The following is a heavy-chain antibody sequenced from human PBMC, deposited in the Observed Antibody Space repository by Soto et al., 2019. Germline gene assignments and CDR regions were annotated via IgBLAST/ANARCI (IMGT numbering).Heavy chain of an antibody. CDR1: GYTFTSYD. V-gene: IGHV1-8*01. Sequence: GASVKVSCKASGYTFTSYDINWVRQATGQGLERMGWMNPNSGNTGYAQKFQGRVTMTRNTSISTAYMELSSLRSEETAVYYCGRGHGSWYAYYFDYWGQGTLVTVSS. CDR2: MNPNSGNT. CDR3: GRGHGSWYAYYFDY. J-gene: IGHJ4*02. D-gene: IGHD6-13*01.